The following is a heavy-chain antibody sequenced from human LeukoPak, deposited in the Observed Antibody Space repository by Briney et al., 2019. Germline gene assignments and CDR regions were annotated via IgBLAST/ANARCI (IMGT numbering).Heavy chain of an antibody. V-gene: IGHV3-23*01. Sequence: PGGSLRLSCAASGFTFRDYAMIWVRQAPGKGLEWVSSISFTGDRTYYADSVKGRFTISRDNSKNTLYLQMNSLRAEDTAVYYCAKVRYDFWSGWDAFDIWGQGTMVTVSS. J-gene: IGHJ3*02. CDR1: GFTFRDYA. CDR3: AKVRYDFWSGWDAFDI. CDR2: ISFTGDRT. D-gene: IGHD3-3*01.